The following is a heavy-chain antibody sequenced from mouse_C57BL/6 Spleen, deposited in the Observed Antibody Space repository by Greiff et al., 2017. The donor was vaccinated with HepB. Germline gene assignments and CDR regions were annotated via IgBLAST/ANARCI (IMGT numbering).Heavy chain of an antibody. D-gene: IGHD3-3*01. Sequence: QVQLQQPGAELVKPGASVKLSCKASGYTFTSYWMQWVKQRPGQGLEWIGEIDPSDSYTNYNQKFKGKATLTVDTSSSTAYMQLSSLTSEDSAVYYCARGGRRDAMDYWGQGTSVTVSS. CDR3: ARGGRRDAMDY. V-gene: IGHV1-50*01. CDR2: IDPSDSYT. CDR1: GYTFTSYW. J-gene: IGHJ4*01.